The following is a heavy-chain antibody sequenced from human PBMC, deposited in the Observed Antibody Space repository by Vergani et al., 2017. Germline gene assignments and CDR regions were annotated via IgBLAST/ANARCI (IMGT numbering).Heavy chain of an antibody. D-gene: IGHD2-21*01. CDR2: IYSTGST. Sequence: QVQLQESGPGLVKPSETLSLICTVSDGSFSTKYWSWIRQSPGKGLEWIGHIYSTGSTKYNPSLKSRVTISIDTSKNQFSLKLYTVTAADTAVYYCARGNCGVNCPKYNWLAPWGRGILVTVSS. CDR1: DGSFSTKY. CDR3: ARGNCGVNCPKYNWLAP. J-gene: IGHJ5*02. V-gene: IGHV4-59*01.